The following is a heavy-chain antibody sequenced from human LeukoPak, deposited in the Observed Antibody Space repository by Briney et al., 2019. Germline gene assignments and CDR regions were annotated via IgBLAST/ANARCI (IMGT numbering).Heavy chain of an antibody. J-gene: IGHJ4*02. D-gene: IGHD1-26*01. V-gene: IGHV3-49*04. CDR3: TRGGVQWELHFDY. CDR2: IRSKAYGGTT. Sequence: GGSLRLSCTASGFTFGDYAMSWVRQAPGKGLEWVGFIRSKAYGGTTEYAASVKGRFTISRDDTKSIAYLQMNSLKTEETAVYYCTRGGVQWELHFDYRGQGALVTVSS. CDR1: GFTFGDYA.